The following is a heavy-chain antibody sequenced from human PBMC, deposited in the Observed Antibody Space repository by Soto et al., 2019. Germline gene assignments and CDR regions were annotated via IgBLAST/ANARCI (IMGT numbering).Heavy chain of an antibody. CDR3: AGGLSEQWLVLGGFAI. CDR2: ISASNGNT. V-gene: IGHV1-18*01. D-gene: IGHD6-19*01. Sequence: QVQLVQSGAAVKKPGASVKVSCKASGYTFTSYGISGVRQAPGQGLEWMGWISASNGNTNYAQKRQRIVTNTTDPSTSTAYMELRSLRSDDTAVYYCAGGLSEQWLVLGGFAIWGQGTMVTVSS. J-gene: IGHJ3*02. CDR1: GYTFTSYG.